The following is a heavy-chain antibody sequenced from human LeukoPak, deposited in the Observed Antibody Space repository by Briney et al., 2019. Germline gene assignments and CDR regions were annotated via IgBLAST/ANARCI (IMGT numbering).Heavy chain of an antibody. CDR2: ISTYNGNT. CDR3: ARPYYDSSAPPYDY. V-gene: IGHV1-18*01. D-gene: IGHD3-22*01. J-gene: IGHJ4*02. CDR1: GYSFSYYG. Sequence: GASVKVSCKASGYSFSYYGINWVRQAPGQGLEWMGWISTYNGNTNYAQKFQGRVTMTTDTSTSTAYMELRSLRSDDTAVYYCARPYYDSSAPPYDYWDQGTLVTVSS.